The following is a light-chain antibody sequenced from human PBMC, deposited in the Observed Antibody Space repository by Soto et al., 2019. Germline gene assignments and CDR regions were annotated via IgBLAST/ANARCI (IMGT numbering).Light chain of an antibody. CDR2: GST. CDR3: QSYDSILDGVI. CDR1: SSNFGAGYD. Sequence: QAVVTQPPSVSGAPGQTVTMSCTGSSSNFGAGYDVHWYQQLPGTAPKLLIYGSTNRPSRVPARFSGSKSDTSASLAITGLQAEDEADYYCQSYDSILDGVIFGGGTKLTVL. V-gene: IGLV1-40*01. J-gene: IGLJ2*01.